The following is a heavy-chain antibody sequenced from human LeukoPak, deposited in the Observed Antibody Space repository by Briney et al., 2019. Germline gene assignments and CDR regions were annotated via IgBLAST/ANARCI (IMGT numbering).Heavy chain of an antibody. J-gene: IGHJ4*02. CDR3: ASHYDSSGYTDY. Sequence: ASVKVSRKASGYTFTGYYMHWVRQAPGQGLEWMGRINPNSGGTNYAQKFQGRVTMTRDTSISTAYMELSRLRSDDTAVYYCASHYDSSGYTDYWGQGTLVTVSS. V-gene: IGHV1-2*06. CDR2: INPNSGGT. CDR1: GYTFTGYY. D-gene: IGHD3-22*01.